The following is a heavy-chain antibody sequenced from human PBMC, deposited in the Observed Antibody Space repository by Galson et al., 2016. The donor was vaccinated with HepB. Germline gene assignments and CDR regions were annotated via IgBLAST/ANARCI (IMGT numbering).Heavy chain of an antibody. Sequence: SLRLSCAASGFTFSSYWMTWVRQAPGKGLEWVANIKQDGSEKNYVDSVKGRFTISRDNAKNSLFLQMNSLRLEDTAVYYCARDETHGDRSAWYDALDYWGQGTLVSVSS. CDR2: IKQDGSEK. J-gene: IGHJ4*02. CDR3: ARDETHGDRSAWYDALDY. V-gene: IGHV3-7*01. D-gene: IGHD6-19*01. CDR1: GFTFSSYW.